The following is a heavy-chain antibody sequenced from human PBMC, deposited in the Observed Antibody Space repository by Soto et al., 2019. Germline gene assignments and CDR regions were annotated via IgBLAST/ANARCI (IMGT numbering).Heavy chain of an antibody. Sequence: GGSLRLSCAASGFTFSSCAMYWVRQAPGKGLEWVAIISYDGSNKYYADSVKGRFTISRDNSKNTMYLQMNSLRAEDTAVYYCAKALGDNYDRNGHVWGQGTLVTVSS. J-gene: IGHJ4*02. CDR2: ISYDGSNK. V-gene: IGHV3-30*18. D-gene: IGHD3-22*01. CDR1: GFTFSSCA. CDR3: AKALGDNYDRNGHV.